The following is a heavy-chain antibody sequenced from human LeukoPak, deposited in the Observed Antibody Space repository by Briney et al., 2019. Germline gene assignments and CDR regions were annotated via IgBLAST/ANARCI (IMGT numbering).Heavy chain of an antibody. D-gene: IGHD5-18*01. CDR2: ISHSGST. CDR1: GYSISSGYY. J-gene: IGHJ4*02. Sequence: SETLSLTCAVSGYSISSGYYWGWIRQSPGKGLDWIGSISHSGSTYYNPSLRSRVTISIDTSKNQFSLRLSSVTATDTAVYYWARVGGYGYGNYYFNYWGQGTLVTVSS. CDR3: ARVGGYGYGNYYFNY. V-gene: IGHV4-38-2*01.